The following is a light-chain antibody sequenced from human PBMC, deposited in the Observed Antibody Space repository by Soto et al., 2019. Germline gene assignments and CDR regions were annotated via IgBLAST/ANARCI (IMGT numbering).Light chain of an antibody. CDR2: STT. Sequence: QAVVTQEPSLTVSPGGTVTLTCASSTGPVTTSHYPNWFQQKPGQPPRSLIYSTTNTHSWTPARFSGSLLGGKAALTLSGVLPEDEADYCCGLYYGGAHVVFGGGTKLTVL. CDR3: GLYYGGAHVV. V-gene: IGLV7-43*01. J-gene: IGLJ2*01. CDR1: TGPVTTSHY.